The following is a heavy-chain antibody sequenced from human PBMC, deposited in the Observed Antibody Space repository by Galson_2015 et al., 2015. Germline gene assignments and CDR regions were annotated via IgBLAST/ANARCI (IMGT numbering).Heavy chain of an antibody. CDR2: ISSSSSYI. CDR3: ARVGGSWYSSFDY. J-gene: IGHJ4*02. D-gene: IGHD6-13*01. Sequence: SLRLSCAASGFTFSSYSMNWVRQAPGKGLEWVSSISSSSSYIYYADSVKGRFSISRDNAKNSLYLQMNSLRAEDTAVYYCARVGGSWYSSFDYWGQGTLVTVSS. CDR1: GFTFSSYS. V-gene: IGHV3-21*01.